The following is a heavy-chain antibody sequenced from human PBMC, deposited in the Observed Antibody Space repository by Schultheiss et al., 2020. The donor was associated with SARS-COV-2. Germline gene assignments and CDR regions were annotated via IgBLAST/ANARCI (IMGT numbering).Heavy chain of an antibody. Sequence: SETLSLTCTVSGGSISSYYWSWIRQHPGKGLEWIGYIYYSGSTYYNPSLKSRVTISVDTSKNQFSLKLSSVTAADTAVYYCARRGITMIGEISYWYFDLWGRGTLVTVSS. CDR1: GGSISSYY. J-gene: IGHJ2*01. V-gene: IGHV4-59*06. D-gene: IGHD3-22*01. CDR2: IYYSGST. CDR3: ARRGITMIGEISYWYFDL.